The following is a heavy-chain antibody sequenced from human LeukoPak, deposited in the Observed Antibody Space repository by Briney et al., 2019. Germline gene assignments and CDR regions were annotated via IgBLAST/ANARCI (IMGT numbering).Heavy chain of an antibody. CDR2: VHHSRGT. CDR3: ARATADFWSALSALPNY. CDR1: GGSFSGYY. Sequence: SETLSLTCAVYGGSFSGYYCTWIHQSPGKGLEWIGEVHHSRGTSYNPSLKGRVPMSLDRSEKQFSLKLTSVTDADTGVYYCARATADFWSALSALPNYWGQGTLVTVSS. V-gene: IGHV4-34*01. J-gene: IGHJ4*02. D-gene: IGHD3-3*01.